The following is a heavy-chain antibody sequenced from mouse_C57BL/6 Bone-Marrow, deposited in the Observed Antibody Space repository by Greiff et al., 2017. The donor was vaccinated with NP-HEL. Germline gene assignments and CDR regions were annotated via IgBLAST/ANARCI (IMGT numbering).Heavy chain of an antibody. J-gene: IGHJ3*01. CDR3: AGGSCFAY. CDR1: GFTFTDYY. V-gene: IGHV7-3*01. Sequence: DVKLVESGGGLVQPGGSLSLSCAASGFTFTDYYMSWVRQPPGKALEWLGFIRNKANGYTTEYSASVKGRFTISRDTFQSILYLQMNALGAADSATYYCAGGSCFAYWGQGTLVTVSA. CDR2: IRNKANGYTT.